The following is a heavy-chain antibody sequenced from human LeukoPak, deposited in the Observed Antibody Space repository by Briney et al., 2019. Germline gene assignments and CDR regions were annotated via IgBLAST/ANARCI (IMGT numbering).Heavy chain of an antibody. Sequence: PSETLSLTCTVSGGSISSSANFWRWVRQPPGRGLEWIASTYYSRNTYYNPSLKSRVTISVDTSKNQFYLKLSSVTAADTAVYYCARHEEEDGYNAKTFDYWGQGTLVTVSS. CDR3: ARHEEEDGYNAKTFDY. D-gene: IGHD5-24*01. V-gene: IGHV4-39*01. CDR2: TYYSRNT. CDR1: GGSISSSANF. J-gene: IGHJ4*02.